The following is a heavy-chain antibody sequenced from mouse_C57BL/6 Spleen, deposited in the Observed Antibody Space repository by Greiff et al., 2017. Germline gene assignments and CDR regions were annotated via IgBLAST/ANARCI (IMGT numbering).Heavy chain of an antibody. D-gene: IGHD2-2*01. CDR2: INPNNGGT. CDR1: GYTFTDYN. CDR3: ARSGYGYLYAMDY. J-gene: IGHJ4*01. Sequence: EVQVVESGPELVKPGASVKIPCKASGYTFTDYNMDWVKQSHGKSLEWIGDINPNNGGTIYNQKFKGKATLTVDKSSSTAYMELRSLTSEDTAVYYCARSGYGYLYAMDYWGQGTSVTVSS. V-gene: IGHV1-18*01.